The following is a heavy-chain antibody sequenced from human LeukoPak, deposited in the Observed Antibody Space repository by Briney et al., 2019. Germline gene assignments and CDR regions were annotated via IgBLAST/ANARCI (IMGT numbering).Heavy chain of an antibody. CDR1: GFTFSSYA. J-gene: IGHJ4*02. CDR3: AKERSFGTWLGDY. V-gene: IGHV3-23*01. D-gene: IGHD2/OR15-2a*01. CDR2: ISGSDAGT. Sequence: GGSLRLSCVASGFTFSSYALNWVRQTPGKGLEWVSAISGSDAGTYYADSVKGRFTISRDNSKNTVYLQMNSLRAEDMAIYYCAKERSFGTWLGDYWGQGPLVTVSS.